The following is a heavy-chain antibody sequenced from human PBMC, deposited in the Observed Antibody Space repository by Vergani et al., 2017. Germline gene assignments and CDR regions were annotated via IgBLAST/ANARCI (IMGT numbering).Heavy chain of an antibody. J-gene: IGHJ5*02. V-gene: IGHV4-61*02. Sequence: QVQLQESGPGLVKPSQTLSLTCTVSGGSISSGSYYWSWIRQPAGKGLEWIGRIYTSGSTNYNPSLKSRVTISVDTSKNQFSLKLSSVTAADTAVYYCARDFVYDYGDYGPDVNWFDPWGQGTLVTVSS. CDR3: ARDFVYDYGDYGPDVNWFDP. D-gene: IGHD4-17*01. CDR2: IYTSGST. CDR1: GGSISSGSYY.